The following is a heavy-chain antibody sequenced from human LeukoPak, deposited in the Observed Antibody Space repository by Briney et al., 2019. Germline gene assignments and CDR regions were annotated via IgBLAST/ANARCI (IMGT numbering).Heavy chain of an antibody. J-gene: IGHJ5*02. CDR3: ARDLDGSGNYHWFDP. CDR2: NNGDGSIT. V-gene: IGHV3-74*03. D-gene: IGHD3-10*01. Sequence: GGSLRLSCAASGFAFSSYWMHWVRQAPGKGLVWISRNNGDGSITTYADSVKGRFTISRDNAKNTLYLEMNSLRAEDMAVYYCARDLDGSGNYHWFDPWGQGTLVTVSS. CDR1: GFAFSSYW.